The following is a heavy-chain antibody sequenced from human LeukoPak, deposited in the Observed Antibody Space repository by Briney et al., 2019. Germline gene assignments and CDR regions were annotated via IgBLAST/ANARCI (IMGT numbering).Heavy chain of an antibody. CDR2: IYSSGST. Sequence: SETLSLTCTVSGASIIGYYWSWIRQPPGKGLEWIGYIYSSGSTRYNPALRNRVTISVDTSKYQFSLKLNSVTTADTAVYYCARSGYSSGWPDTWGQGTLVTVS. D-gene: IGHD6-19*01. V-gene: IGHV4-59*01. J-gene: IGHJ5*02. CDR1: GASIIGYY. CDR3: ARSGYSSGWPDT.